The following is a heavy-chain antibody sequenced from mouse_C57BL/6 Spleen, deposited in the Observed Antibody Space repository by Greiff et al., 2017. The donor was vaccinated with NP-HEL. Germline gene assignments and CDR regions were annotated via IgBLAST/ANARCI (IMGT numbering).Heavy chain of an antibody. Sequence: EVMLVESGGGLVQPGGSLSLSCAASGFTFTDYYMSWVRQPPGKALEWLGFIRNKANGYTTEYSASVEGRFTISRDNSQSILYLQMNALRAEDSATYYCARYDSNYSYYFDYWGQGTTLTVSS. J-gene: IGHJ2*01. CDR2: IRNKANGYTT. V-gene: IGHV7-3*01. D-gene: IGHD2-5*01. CDR3: ARYDSNYSYYFDY. CDR1: GFTFTDYY.